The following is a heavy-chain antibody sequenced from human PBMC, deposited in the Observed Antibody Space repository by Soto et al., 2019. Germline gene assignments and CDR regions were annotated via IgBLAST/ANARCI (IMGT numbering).Heavy chain of an antibody. CDR2: INPSGGST. Sequence: GASVKVSCKASGYTFTSYYMHWVRQAPGQGLEWMGIINPSGGSTSYAQKFQGRVTMTADKSTSTAYMELSSLRSEDTAEYYCAYCSSYQLLESLWFDPWGQGTLVTVSS. J-gene: IGHJ5*02. CDR1: GYTFTSYY. D-gene: IGHD2-2*01. CDR3: AYCSSYQLLESLWFDP. V-gene: IGHV1-46*01.